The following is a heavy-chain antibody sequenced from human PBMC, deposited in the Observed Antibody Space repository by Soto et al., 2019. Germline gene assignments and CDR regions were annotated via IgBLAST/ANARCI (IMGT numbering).Heavy chain of an antibody. V-gene: IGHV3-15*01. J-gene: IGHJ3*02. D-gene: IGHD3-3*01. CDR3: TTDGYYDFWSCYLPGGTQLDDAFDI. Sequence: GGSLRLSCAASGFTFSNAWMSWVRQAPGKGLEWVGRIKSKTDGGTTDYAAPVKGRFTISRDDSKNTLYLQMKSLRTEDTAVYYCTTDGYYDFWSCYLPGGTQLDDAFDIWGQGTMVNVSS. CDR2: IKSKTDGGTT. CDR1: GFTFSNAW.